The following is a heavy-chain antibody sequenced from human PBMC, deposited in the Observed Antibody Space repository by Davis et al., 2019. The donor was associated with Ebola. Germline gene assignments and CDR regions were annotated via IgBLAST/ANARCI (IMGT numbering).Heavy chain of an antibody. CDR3: TREKLGGSSDY. CDR2: INPHNGNT. D-gene: IGHD6-6*01. Sequence: ASVKVSCKASGYTFTGYYMHWVRQAPGQGLEWMGWINPHNGNTNYAQNVQGRVTMTTDTSTSTAYMELRSLRSDDTAVYFCTREKLGGSSDYWGQGTLVTVSS. J-gene: IGHJ4*02. CDR1: GYTFTGYY. V-gene: IGHV1-18*04.